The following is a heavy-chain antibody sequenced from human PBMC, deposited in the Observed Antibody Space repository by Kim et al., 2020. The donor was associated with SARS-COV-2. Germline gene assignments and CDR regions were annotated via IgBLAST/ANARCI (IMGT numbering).Heavy chain of an antibody. CDR3: AREGGITIFGVVIQPGGYFDY. CDR1: GYTFTSYG. V-gene: IGHV1-18*01. CDR2: ISAYNGNT. D-gene: IGHD3-3*01. J-gene: IGHJ4*02. Sequence: ASVKVSCKASGYTFTSYGISWVRQAPGQGLEWMGWISAYNGNTHYAQKLQGRVTMTTYTSTSTAYMELSSLRSDDTAVYYCAREGGITIFGVVIQPGGYFDYWGQGTLVTVSS.